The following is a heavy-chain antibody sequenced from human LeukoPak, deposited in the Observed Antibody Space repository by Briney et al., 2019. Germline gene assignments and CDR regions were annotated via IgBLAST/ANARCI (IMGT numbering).Heavy chain of an antibody. V-gene: IGHV3-74*01. J-gene: IGHJ3*02. CDR2: INFDGSST. CDR1: GFTLRSYW. Sequence: GGSLRLSCAASGFTLRSYWMHWVRHAPGKGLVWVSRINFDGSSTSYADSVKGRFTISRDNAKNTLFLQMNSLRAEDTAVYYCARDPENKDAFDIWGQGTMVTVSS. CDR3: ARDPENKDAFDI. D-gene: IGHD1-14*01.